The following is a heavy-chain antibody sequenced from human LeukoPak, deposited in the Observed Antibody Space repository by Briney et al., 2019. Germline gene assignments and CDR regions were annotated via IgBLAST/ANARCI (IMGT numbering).Heavy chain of an antibody. V-gene: IGHV4-31*03. Sequence: SQTLSLTCTVSGGSISSGGYYWSWIRQHPGKGLEWIGYIYYSGSTYYNPSLKSRVTISEDTSKNQFSLKLSSVTAADTAVYYCARITGGYSYGYFDYWGQGTLVTVSS. J-gene: IGHJ4*02. CDR2: IYYSGST. CDR1: GGSISSGGYY. D-gene: IGHD5-18*01. CDR3: ARITGGYSYGYFDY.